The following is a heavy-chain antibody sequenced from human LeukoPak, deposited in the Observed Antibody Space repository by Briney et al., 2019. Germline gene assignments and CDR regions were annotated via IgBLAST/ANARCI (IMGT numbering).Heavy chain of an antibody. CDR2: ISANNGNT. CDR3: ARSAAAGYNWFDP. CDR1: GYTFTSYG. J-gene: IGHJ5*02. D-gene: IGHD6-13*01. Sequence: ASVKLSCKASGYTFTSYGISWVRQAPGQGLEWMGWISANNGNTNYAQKLQGRVTITTDTSTSTAYMELNSLRSDDTAVYYCARSAAAGYNWFDPWGQGTLVTVSS. V-gene: IGHV1-18*01.